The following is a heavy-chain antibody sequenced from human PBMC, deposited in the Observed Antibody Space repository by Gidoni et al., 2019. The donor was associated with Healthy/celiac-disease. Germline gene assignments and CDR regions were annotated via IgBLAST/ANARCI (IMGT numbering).Heavy chain of an antibody. D-gene: IGHD3-22*01. CDR1: ALTSSTDA. J-gene: IGHJ4*02. CDR2: LVYDGRNK. V-gene: IGHV3-30*04. Sequence: QVQLVWSGRGVVQPGMARRRSCAASALTSSTDAIPWVRQAPGQGLEWVAVLVYDGRNKSYADSVKGRVTISRDDYKNTLYLKINSLSAEYTAVYYCAKDRVGYYSSGYANLIYYYWGQGTLVTVSS. CDR3: AKDRVGYYSSGYANLIYYY.